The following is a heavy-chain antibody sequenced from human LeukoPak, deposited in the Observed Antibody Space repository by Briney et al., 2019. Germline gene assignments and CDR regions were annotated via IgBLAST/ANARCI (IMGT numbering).Heavy chain of an antibody. J-gene: IGHJ4*02. CDR1: GFTFTSYA. D-gene: IGHD1-26*01. CDR3: AKDTYPYSGTYYYFDY. Sequence: GGSLRLSCAASGFTFTSYAMSWVRQAPGKGLEWVSAISSSGSTTTYADSVKGRFTVSRDNSKNTVYLQMNSLRAEDTAVYYCAKDTYPYSGTYYYFDYWGQGILVTVSS. V-gene: IGHV3-23*01. CDR2: ISSSGSTT.